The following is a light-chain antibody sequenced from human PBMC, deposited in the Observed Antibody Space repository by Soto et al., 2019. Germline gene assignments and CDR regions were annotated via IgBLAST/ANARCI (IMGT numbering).Light chain of an antibody. CDR3: MQCIDWPWT. CDR2: KVS. CDR1: RSLVFRSGNAW. J-gene: IGKJ1*01. V-gene: IGKV2-30*01. Sequence: LPQSPLSVSVTVGQPASISSRSRRSLVFRSGNAWLAWFRQRPGQAPRRLIDKVSTREFGVPDRFTGSGSGTDFTLEISRVEAEDVGMYYCMQCIDWPWTFGQGTKV.